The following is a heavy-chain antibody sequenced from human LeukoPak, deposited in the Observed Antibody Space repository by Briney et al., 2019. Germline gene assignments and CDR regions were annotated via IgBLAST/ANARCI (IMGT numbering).Heavy chain of an antibody. D-gene: IGHD3-16*01. V-gene: IGHV3-23*01. Sequence: GGSLRLSCAASGFTFSSYAMSWVRQAPGKGLEWVSAISGSGGSTYYADSVKGRFTISRDNSKNTLYLQMNSLRAEDTAVYYCAAQITFGGVPFDYWGQGTLVTVSS. CDR2: ISGSGGST. CDR3: AAQITFGGVPFDY. J-gene: IGHJ4*02. CDR1: GFTFSSYA.